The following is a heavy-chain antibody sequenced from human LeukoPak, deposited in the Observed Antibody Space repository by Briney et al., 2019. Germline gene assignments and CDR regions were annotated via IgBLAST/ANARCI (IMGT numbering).Heavy chain of an antibody. CDR2: ISSSSSYI. Sequence: GGSLRLSCAASGFTFSSYSMNWVRQAPGKGLEWVSSISSSSSYIYYADSVKGRFTISRDNAKNSLYLQMNSLRAEDTAVYYCARDPHYDSSRWYWFDPWGQGTLVTVSS. CDR3: ARDPHYDSSRWYWFDP. D-gene: IGHD6-13*01. CDR1: GFTFSSYS. J-gene: IGHJ5*02. V-gene: IGHV3-21*01.